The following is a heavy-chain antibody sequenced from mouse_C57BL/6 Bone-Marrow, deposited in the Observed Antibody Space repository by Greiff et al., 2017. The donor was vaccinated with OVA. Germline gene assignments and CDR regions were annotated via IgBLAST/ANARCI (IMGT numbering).Heavy chain of an antibody. V-gene: IGHV2-9-1*01. CDR1: GFSLTSYA. CDR2: IWPGGGT. D-gene: IGHD2-5*01. J-gene: IGHJ4*01. CDR3: ARNDGDSKNLWAMDY. Sequence: QVQLKESGPGLVAPSQSLSITCTVSGFSLTSYAISWVSQPPGKGLEWLGVIWPGGGTNYNSALKSRLSISKDNSKSQVFLKMNSLQTDDTARYYCARNDGDSKNLWAMDYWGKGTSVTVSS.